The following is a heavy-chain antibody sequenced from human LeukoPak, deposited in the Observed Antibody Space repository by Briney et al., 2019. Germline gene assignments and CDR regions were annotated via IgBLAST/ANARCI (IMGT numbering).Heavy chain of an antibody. CDR2: TYYSGTT. CDR1: GGSISNFY. Sequence: SETLSLTCTVSGGSISNFYWSWIRQYPGKGLECIGCTYYSGTTNYNPSLKSRVTISVDTSKNQFSLKLSSVTAADTAVYYCARTPLGYGDAVDYFDYWGEGTLVTVSS. D-gene: IGHD4-17*01. CDR3: ARTPLGYGDAVDYFDY. V-gene: IGHV4-59*01. J-gene: IGHJ4*02.